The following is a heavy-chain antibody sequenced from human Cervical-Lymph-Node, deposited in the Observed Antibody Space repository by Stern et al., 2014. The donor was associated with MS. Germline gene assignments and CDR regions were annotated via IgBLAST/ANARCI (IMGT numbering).Heavy chain of an antibody. V-gene: IGHV3-74*02. D-gene: IGHD3-3*01. J-gene: IGHJ5*02. Sequence: EVQLVESGGGLVQPGGSLRLSCAASGFSFSNYWMHWVRQTPGKGLVWVSRINSDGSTISYADSVKGRFTISRDNAKNTLYLQMNSLRAEDTAVYYCVRVARIRSSWFDPWGQGTLVTVSS. CDR3: VRVARIRSSWFDP. CDR1: GFSFSNYW. CDR2: INSDGSTI.